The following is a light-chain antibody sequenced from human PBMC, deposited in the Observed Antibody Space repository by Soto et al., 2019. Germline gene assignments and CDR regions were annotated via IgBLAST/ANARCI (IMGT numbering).Light chain of an antibody. CDR3: QQYNTWPIT. V-gene: IGKV3-15*01. J-gene: IGKJ5*01. CDR1: QSVSSN. CDR2: GAS. Sequence: EIVLTQSPGTLSLSPGERATLPCRASQSVSSNLAWYQQKPGQAPRLLIYGASTRATGIPARFSGSGSGTEFTLTISSLQSEDFAIYYCQQYNTWPITFGQGTRLEIK.